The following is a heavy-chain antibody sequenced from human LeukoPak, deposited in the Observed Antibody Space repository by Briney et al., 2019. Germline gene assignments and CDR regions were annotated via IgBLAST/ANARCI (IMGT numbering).Heavy chain of an antibody. CDR2: IIPILGIA. J-gene: IGHJ4*02. D-gene: IGHD2-21*02. CDR3: ASLGDYCGGDCCSDY. CDR1: GGTFSSYA. V-gene: IGHV1-69*04. Sequence: ASVKVSCKASGGTFSSYAISWVRQAPGQGLEWMGRIIPILGIANYAQKFQGRVTITADKSTSTAYMELSSLRSEDTAVYYCASLGDYCGGDCCSDYWGQGTLVTVSS.